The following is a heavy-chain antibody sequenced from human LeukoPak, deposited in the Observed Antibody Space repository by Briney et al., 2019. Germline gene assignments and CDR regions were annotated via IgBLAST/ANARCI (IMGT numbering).Heavy chain of an antibody. D-gene: IGHD5-24*01. V-gene: IGHV1-69*04. CDR3: AREMATLNWFDP. CDR1: GGTFSSYA. Sequence: SVKVSCKASGGTFSSYAISWVRQAPGQGLEWMGRIIPILGIANYAQKFQGRVTITADKSTSTAYMELSSLRSEDTAVYYCAREMATLNWFDPWGQGTLVTVSS. J-gene: IGHJ5*02. CDR2: IIPILGIA.